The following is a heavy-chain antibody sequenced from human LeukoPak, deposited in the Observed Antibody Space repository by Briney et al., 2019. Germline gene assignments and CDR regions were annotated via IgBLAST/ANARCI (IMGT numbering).Heavy chain of an antibody. CDR1: RYTFTSYG. CDR3: ARATTRGTYDFWSGYIWWAEHWFDP. J-gene: IGHJ5*02. Sequence: ASVKVSCKASRYTFTSYGISWVRQAPGQGLEWMGWISAYNGNTNYAQKLPGRVTMTTDTSTSTAFMELRSLRSDDTAVYYCARATTRGTYDFWSGYIWWAEHWFDPWGQGTLVTVSS. CDR2: ISAYNGNT. D-gene: IGHD3-3*01. V-gene: IGHV1-18*01.